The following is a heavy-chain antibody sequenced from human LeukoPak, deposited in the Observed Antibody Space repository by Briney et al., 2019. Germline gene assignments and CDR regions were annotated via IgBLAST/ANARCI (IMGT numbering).Heavy chain of an antibody. D-gene: IGHD2/OR15-2a*01. Sequence: GGSLTLSCAASGFTFSSYSMNWVRQAPGKGLEWVSSISSSISYIYYADSVKGRFTISRDNAKNSLYLQMNSLRAEDTAVYYCARDSISVFRAFDIWGQGTMVTVSS. J-gene: IGHJ3*02. V-gene: IGHV3-21*01. CDR1: GFTFSSYS. CDR3: ARDSISVFRAFDI. CDR2: ISSSISYI.